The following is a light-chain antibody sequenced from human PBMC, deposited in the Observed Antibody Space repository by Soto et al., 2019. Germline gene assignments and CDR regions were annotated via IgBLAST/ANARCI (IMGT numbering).Light chain of an antibody. CDR3: QQYGSSPLFT. CDR1: QSVSSSY. CDR2: GAS. V-gene: IGKV3-20*01. Sequence: EIVLTQSPGTLSLSPGERATLSCRASQSVSSSYLAWYQQKPGQGPRLLIYGASSRATGIPDRFSGSGSGTDFTLTISRPEPEDFAVYYCQQYGSSPLFTFGPGTKVDIK. J-gene: IGKJ3*01.